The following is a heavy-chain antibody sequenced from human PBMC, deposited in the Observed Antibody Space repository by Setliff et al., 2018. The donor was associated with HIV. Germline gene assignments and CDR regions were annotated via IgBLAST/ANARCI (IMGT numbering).Heavy chain of an antibody. V-gene: IGHV1-69*13. CDR3: ARGVTLVRGGRGDI. CDR2: IIPIFGTA. Sequence: SVKVSCKASADTFTNCLINWVRQAPGQGLEWMGWIIPIFGTANYAQKFQGRVTITADESTSTAYMELSSLRSEDTAVYYCARGVTLVRGGRGDIWGQGTMVTVSS. CDR1: ADTFTNCL. J-gene: IGHJ3*02. D-gene: IGHD3-10*01.